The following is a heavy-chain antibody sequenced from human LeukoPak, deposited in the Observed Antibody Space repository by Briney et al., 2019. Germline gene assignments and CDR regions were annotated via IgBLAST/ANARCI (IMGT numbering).Heavy chain of an antibody. CDR3: ASDFEPAYYDFWNGYSLDNWFDP. J-gene: IGHJ5*02. V-gene: IGHV1-46*01. Sequence: SSVKVSCKASGYTFTSYYMHWVRQAPGQGRDWMGITNPSGGSTSYAQKFQGRVTMTRDMSTSSVYVELSSLRYEDKDVYYCASDFEPAYYDFWNGYSLDNWFDPWGQGTLVTVSS. CDR2: TNPSGGST. CDR1: GYTFTSYY. D-gene: IGHD3-3*01.